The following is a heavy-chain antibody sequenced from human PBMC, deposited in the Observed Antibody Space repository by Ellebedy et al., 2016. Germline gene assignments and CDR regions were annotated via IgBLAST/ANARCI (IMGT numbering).Heavy chain of an antibody. V-gene: IGHV5-51*01. CDR1: GYSFTSYW. D-gene: IGHD1-1*01. J-gene: IGHJ6*03. CDR2: IYPGDSDT. Sequence: GESLKISXKGSGYSFTSYWIGWVRQMPGKGLEWMGIIYPGDSDTRYSPSFQGQVTISADKSISTAYLQWSSLKASDTAMYYCARHGTPNYYYYYYMDVWGKGTTVTVSS. CDR3: ARHGTPNYYYYYYMDV.